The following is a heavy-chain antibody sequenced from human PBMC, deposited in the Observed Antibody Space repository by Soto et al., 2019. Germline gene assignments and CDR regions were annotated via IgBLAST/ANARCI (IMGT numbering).Heavy chain of an antibody. CDR2: IWYDGSNK. CDR1: GFTFSSYG. V-gene: IGHV3-33*01. J-gene: IGHJ4*02. CDR3: ALRAGPL. D-gene: IGHD6-13*01. Sequence: GGSLRLSCAASGFTFSSYGMHWVRQAPGKGLEWVAVIWYDGSNKYYADSVKGRFTISRDNAKNSLYLQMNSLRAEDTAVYYCALRAGPLGGQGTLVTVSS.